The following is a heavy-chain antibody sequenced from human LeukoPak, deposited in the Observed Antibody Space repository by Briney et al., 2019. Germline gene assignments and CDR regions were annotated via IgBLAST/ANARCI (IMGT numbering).Heavy chain of an antibody. J-gene: IGHJ4*02. D-gene: IGHD2-15*01. V-gene: IGHV3-23*01. CDR2: ISTGGLST. Sequence: GGSLRLSCATSGFRFTSCAMSWVRQAPGKGLEWVSVISTGGLSTSHADSVKGRFTISRDNSNSTLYMQMNTLRAEDTAIYFCARGSSAGRPYYFDYWGQGALVTVSS. CDR3: ARGSSAGRPYYFDY. CDR1: GFRFTSCA.